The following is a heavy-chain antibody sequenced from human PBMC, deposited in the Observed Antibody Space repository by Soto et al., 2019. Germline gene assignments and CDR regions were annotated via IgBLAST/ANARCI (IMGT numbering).Heavy chain of an antibody. CDR2: INPNSGGT. CDR3: ARESVQYSSGWSLDY. D-gene: IGHD6-19*01. Sequence: QVPLVQSGAEVKKPGASVKVSCKASGYTFTGYYMHWVRQAPGQGLEWMGWINPNSGGTNYAQKFQGRVTMTRDTSISTAYMELSRLRSDDTAVYYCARESVQYSSGWSLDYWGQGTLVTVSS. V-gene: IGHV1-2*02. CDR1: GYTFTGYY. J-gene: IGHJ4*02.